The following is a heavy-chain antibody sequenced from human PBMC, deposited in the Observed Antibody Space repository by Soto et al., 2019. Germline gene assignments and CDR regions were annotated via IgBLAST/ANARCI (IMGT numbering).Heavy chain of an antibody. Sequence: ESGGGLVTPGGSLRLSCAASGFTFSSYSMNWVRQAPGKGLEWVSSISSSSSYIYYADSVKGRFTISRDNAKNSLYLQMNSLRAEDTAVYYCAISIAVAAPFDYWGQGTLVTVSS. J-gene: IGHJ4*02. CDR3: AISIAVAAPFDY. CDR2: ISSSSSYI. CDR1: GFTFSSYS. V-gene: IGHV3-21*01. D-gene: IGHD6-19*01.